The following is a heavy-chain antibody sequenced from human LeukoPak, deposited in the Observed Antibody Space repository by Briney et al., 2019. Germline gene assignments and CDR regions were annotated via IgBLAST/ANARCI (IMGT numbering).Heavy chain of an antibody. CDR2: ISGSGGST. V-gene: IGHV3-23*01. D-gene: IGHD3-22*01. CDR1: GFTFSSYA. J-gene: IGHJ4*02. Sequence: PGGSLRLSCAASGFTFSSYAMSWVRQAPGKGLEWVSAISGSGGSTYYADSVKGRFTISRDNSKNTLYLQMNSLRAEDTAVYYRAKGGMDYYDSSGYQESFDYWGQGTLVTVSS. CDR3: AKGGMDYYDSSGYQESFDY.